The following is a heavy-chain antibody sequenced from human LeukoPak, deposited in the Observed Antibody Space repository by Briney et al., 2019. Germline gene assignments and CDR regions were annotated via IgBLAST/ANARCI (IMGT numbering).Heavy chain of an antibody. V-gene: IGHV3-7*01. J-gene: IGHJ4*02. D-gene: IGHD5-18*01. Sequence: PGGSLRLSCAASGFTFSTYWMTWVRQAPGKGLDWLATIKQDGSGTYYVDSVKGRFTISRDNAKNSLYLQTNSVRAEDTAVYYCVRDVGYGDYWGQGTLVTVSS. CDR1: GFTFSTYW. CDR2: IKQDGSGT. CDR3: VRDVGYGDY.